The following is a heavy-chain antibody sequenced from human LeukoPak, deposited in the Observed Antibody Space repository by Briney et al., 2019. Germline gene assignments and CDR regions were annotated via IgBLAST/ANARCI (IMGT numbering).Heavy chain of an antibody. J-gene: IGHJ4*02. CDR3: ARYSTSWDY. D-gene: IGHD2-2*01. Sequence: SETLSLTCTVSGGSISSYYWSWIREPPGKGLEWIGHVHYRGSPDYNPSLTSRVTISVDTSKNQFSLRLTSVTAADTAVYYCARYSTSWDYWGQGTLVTVSS. CDR2: VHYRGSP. V-gene: IGHV4-59*01. CDR1: GGSISSYY.